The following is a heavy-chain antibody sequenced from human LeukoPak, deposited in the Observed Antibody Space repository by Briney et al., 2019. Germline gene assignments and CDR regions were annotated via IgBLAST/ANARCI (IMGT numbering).Heavy chain of an antibody. J-gene: IGHJ6*03. CDR3: ARGLPSYGDYVDYYFCMDV. D-gene: IGHD4-17*01. Sequence: SETLSLTCTVSGDSISGFYWSWIRQPAGKGLQWIGRISTSGSTNYNPSLKSRVTMSVDRSTNEFSLTVRSVTAADAALYYCARGLPSYGDYVDYYFCMDVWGKGTTVTDSS. V-gene: IGHV4-4*07. CDR1: GDSISGFY. CDR2: ISTSGST.